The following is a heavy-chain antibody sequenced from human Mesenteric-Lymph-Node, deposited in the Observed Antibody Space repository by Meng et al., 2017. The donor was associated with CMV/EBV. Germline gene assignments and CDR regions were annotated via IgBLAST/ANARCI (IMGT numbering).Heavy chain of an antibody. CDR3: AKDLLDY. CDR1: GFTFSSYA. V-gene: IGHV3-23*01. J-gene: IGHJ4*02. CDR2: ISGSGGST. Sequence: GESLKISCAGSGFTFSSYAMTWVRQAPGKGLEWVSAISGSGGSTYYAGSVKGRFTISRDNFKNTLYLQMKSLTAEDTAVYYCAKDLLDYWGQGTLVTVS.